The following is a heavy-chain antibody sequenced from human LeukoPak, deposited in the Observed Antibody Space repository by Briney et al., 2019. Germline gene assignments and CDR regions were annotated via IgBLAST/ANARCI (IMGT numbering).Heavy chain of an antibody. J-gene: IGHJ5*02. CDR2: IFYTGTP. Sequence: SETLSLTCTVSGGSISSSRHFWGWIRQPPGKGLEWIGGIFYTGTPFYSPSFKSRITISVDTSNNQLSLHLSSVTAADTAVYFCARGLRDTSGWWGWFDPWGQGTLVTVSS. D-gene: IGHD6-19*01. CDR3: ARGLRDTSGWWGWFDP. V-gene: IGHV4-39*07. CDR1: GGSISSSRHF.